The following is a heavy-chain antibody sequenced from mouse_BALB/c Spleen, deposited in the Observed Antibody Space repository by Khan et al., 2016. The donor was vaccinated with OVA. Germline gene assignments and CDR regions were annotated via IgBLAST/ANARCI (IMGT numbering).Heavy chain of an antibody. CDR2: VSTGGGYT. Sequence: VQLKESGGDLVKPGGSLKLSCAASGFTFSTYGMSWVRQTPDKRLEWVATVSTGGGYTYYPDSVKGRFTIPRDNAKNTLYLKMSDLKYEDTAIFYCTRLAYYCDSKVFAYWGQGTLVTVSA. D-gene: IGHD1-1*01. CDR3: TRLAYYCDSKVFAY. V-gene: IGHV5-6*01. J-gene: IGHJ3*01. CDR1: GFTFSTYG.